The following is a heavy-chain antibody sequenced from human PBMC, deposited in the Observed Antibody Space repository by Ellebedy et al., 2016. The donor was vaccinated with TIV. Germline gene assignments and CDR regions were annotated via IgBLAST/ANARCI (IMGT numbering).Heavy chain of an antibody. V-gene: IGHV5-10-1*01. CDR1: GYSFSTFW. CDR3: ARYNGSYGGYDY. J-gene: IGHJ4*02. Sequence: GESLKISCKGSGYSFSTFWVIWVRQRLGKGLESMGRIDPSDSYTNYSPSFQGHVTMSADTSISTAYLEWTSLKASDTAIYYCARYNGSYGGYDYWGQGTLVTVSS. D-gene: IGHD1-26*01. CDR2: IDPSDSYT.